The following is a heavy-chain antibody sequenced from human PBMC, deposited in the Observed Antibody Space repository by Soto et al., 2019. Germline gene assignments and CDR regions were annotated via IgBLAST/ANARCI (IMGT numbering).Heavy chain of an antibody. CDR1: GFTFSSYA. D-gene: IGHD1-1*01. CDR2: ISGSGGST. Sequence: GESLKISCAASGFTFSSYAMSWVRQAPGKGLEWVSAISGSGGSTYYADSVKGRFTISRDNSKNTLYLQMNSLRAEDTAVYYCARGNNWNYYYYGMDVWGQGTTVTVS. J-gene: IGHJ6*02. V-gene: IGHV3-23*01. CDR3: ARGNNWNYYYYGMDV.